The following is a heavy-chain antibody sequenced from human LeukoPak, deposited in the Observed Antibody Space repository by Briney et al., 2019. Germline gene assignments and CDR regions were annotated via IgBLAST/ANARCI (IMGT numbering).Heavy chain of an antibody. V-gene: IGHV4-59*01. CDR3: AREFPPESVSWTHAFDI. CDR1: GGSISSYY. J-gene: IGHJ3*02. D-gene: IGHD3/OR15-3a*01. Sequence: SETLSLTCAVSGGSISSYYWSWIRQPPGKGLEWIGYIYYSGSTNYNPSLTSRGTISVDTSKNQFSLKLSSVTAADTAVYYCAREFPPESVSWTHAFDIWGQGTMVTVSS. CDR2: IYYSGST.